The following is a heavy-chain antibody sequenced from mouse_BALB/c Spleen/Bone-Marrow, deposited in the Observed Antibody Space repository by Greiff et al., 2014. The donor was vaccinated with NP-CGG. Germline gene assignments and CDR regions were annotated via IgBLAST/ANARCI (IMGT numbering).Heavy chain of an antibody. J-gene: IGHJ3*01. CDR2: IYPGNVNT. D-gene: IGHD2-14*01. Sequence: QVQLQQSGPELVKPGASVRISCKASGYTFTTYYIHWVKQRPGQGLEWIGWIYPGNVNTNYSEKFKGKATLTADKSSSTAYMQLSSLTSEDSAVYFCARGGYDGAWFAYRGQGTLVTVSA. CDR1: GYTFTTYY. CDR3: ARGGYDGAWFAY. V-gene: IGHV1S56*01.